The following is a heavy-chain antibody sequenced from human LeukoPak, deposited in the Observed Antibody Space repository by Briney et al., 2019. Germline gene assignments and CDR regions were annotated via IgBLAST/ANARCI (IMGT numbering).Heavy chain of an antibody. D-gene: IGHD2-2*02. CDR1: GGSINSYY. Sequence: SGTLSLTCTVSGGSINSYYGTWIRQPPGKGLEWVGYIYYSGSTNYNPSFMSRATISVDTSKNQYSLKLSSVTAADTGVYDCAMGYCSSTSCYTLYNCFDPWGQGTLATVSS. CDR3: AMGYCSSTSCYTLYNCFDP. CDR2: IYYSGST. J-gene: IGHJ5*02. V-gene: IGHV4-59*08.